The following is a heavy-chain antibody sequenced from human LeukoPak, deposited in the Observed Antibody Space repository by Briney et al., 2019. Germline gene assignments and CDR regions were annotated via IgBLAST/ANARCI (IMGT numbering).Heavy chain of an antibody. CDR2: ISYDGSNK. J-gene: IGHJ6*03. CDR3: AKDGRGGYSYGLYYYYYYYMDV. D-gene: IGHD5-18*01. V-gene: IGHV3-30*18. Sequence: GGSLRLSCAASGFTFSSYGMHWVRQAPGKGLEWVAVISYDGSNKYYADSVKGRVTISRDNSKNTLYLQMNSLRAEDTAVYYCAKDGRGGYSYGLYYYYYYYMDVWGKGTTVTVSS. CDR1: GFTFSSYG.